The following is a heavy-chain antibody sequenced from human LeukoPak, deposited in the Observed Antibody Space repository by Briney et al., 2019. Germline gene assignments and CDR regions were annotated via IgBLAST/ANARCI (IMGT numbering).Heavy chain of an antibody. CDR2: ISSSSSYT. J-gene: IGHJ4*02. Sequence: GGSLRLSCAASGFTFSDYYMSWIRQAPGKGLEWVSYISSSSSYTNYADSVKGRFTISRDNAKNSLYLQMNSLRAEDTAVYYCARDLIQLWLIDHWGQGTLVTVSS. D-gene: IGHD5-18*01. CDR1: GFTFSDYY. V-gene: IGHV3-11*06. CDR3: ARDLIQLWLIDH.